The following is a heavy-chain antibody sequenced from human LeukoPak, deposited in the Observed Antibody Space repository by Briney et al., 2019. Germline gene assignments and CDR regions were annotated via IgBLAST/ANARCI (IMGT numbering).Heavy chain of an antibody. J-gene: IGHJ4*02. Sequence: GGSLRLSCATSGLTFRTTWMHWVRQAPGKGLMWVSRMNGEGTTIDYADSVKGRFTVSRDYAKNTLFLQMNNLRTEDTALYFCATARNFRFEYWGQGSLAIVSA. V-gene: IGHV3-74*01. CDR2: MNGEGTTI. CDR1: GLTFRTTW. CDR3: ATARNFRFEY. D-gene: IGHD1-7*01.